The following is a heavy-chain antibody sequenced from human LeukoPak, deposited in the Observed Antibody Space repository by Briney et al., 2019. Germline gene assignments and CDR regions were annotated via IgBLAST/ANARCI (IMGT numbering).Heavy chain of an antibody. CDR1: GFTFSTYA. J-gene: IGHJ4*02. V-gene: IGHV3-23*01. CDR3: AKVCSDSSGYYFSCGDY. Sequence: GGSLRLSCAASGFTFSTYAMSWVRQAPGKGLEWVSAISGSGGSTYYADSVKGRFTISRDNSKNTLYLQVNSLRAEDTAVYYCAKVCSDSSGYYFSCGDYWGQGTLVTVSS. CDR2: ISGSGGST. D-gene: IGHD3-22*01.